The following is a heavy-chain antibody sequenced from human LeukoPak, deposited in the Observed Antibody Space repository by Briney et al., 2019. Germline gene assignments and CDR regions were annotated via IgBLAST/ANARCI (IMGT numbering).Heavy chain of an antibody. CDR2: ISAYNGNT. D-gene: IGHD3-16*02. V-gene: IGHV1-18*04. CDR3: ARDGRDYDYVWGSYRSDAFDI. Sequence: ASMRVSCTASGYTFTSYGISWVRQAPGQGLEWMGWISAYNGNTNYAQKLQGRVTMTTDTSTSTAYMELRSLRSDDTAVYYCARDGRDYDYVWGSYRSDAFDIWGQGTMVTVSS. CDR1: GYTFTSYG. J-gene: IGHJ3*02.